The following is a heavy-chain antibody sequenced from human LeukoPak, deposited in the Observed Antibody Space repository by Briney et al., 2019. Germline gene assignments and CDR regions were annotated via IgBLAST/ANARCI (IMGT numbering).Heavy chain of an antibody. Sequence: GGSLSLSCVASGFTISSDAMTWVRQAPGQGLEWLSASSGDNTYYRDSVRGRFIISRDDSKNVLYLQMNSLRAEDTAMYYCAKRRSRNTGPFESWGQGTLVTVSP. CDR1: GFTISSDA. J-gene: IGHJ4*02. CDR3: AKRRSRNTGPFES. V-gene: IGHV3-23*01. CDR2: SSGDNT. D-gene: IGHD5-18*01.